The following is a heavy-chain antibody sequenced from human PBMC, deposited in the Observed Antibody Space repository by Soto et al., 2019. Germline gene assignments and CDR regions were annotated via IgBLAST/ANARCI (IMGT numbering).Heavy chain of an antibody. CDR1: GFTFSSYA. V-gene: IGHV3-23*01. CDR2: ISGSGGST. CDR3: AKPDYGSGSYYPRYNWFDP. J-gene: IGHJ5*02. Sequence: GGSLRLSCAASGFTFSSYAMSWVRQAPGKGLEWVSAISGSGGSTYYADSVKGRFTISRDNSKNTLYLQMNSLRAEDTAVYYCAKPDYGSGSYYPRYNWFDPWGQGTLVTVSS. D-gene: IGHD3-10*01.